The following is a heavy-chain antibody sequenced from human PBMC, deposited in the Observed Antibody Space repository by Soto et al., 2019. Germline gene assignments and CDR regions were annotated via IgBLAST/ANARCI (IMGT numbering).Heavy chain of an antibody. J-gene: IGHJ4*02. CDR2: IYPSDSDT. D-gene: IGHD3-3*01. Sequence: PGESLKISCKGSGHNFAGYWIAWVRQMPGKGLELMGIIYPSDSDTRYRPSFQGQVTISADKSISSAYLQWSSLRASDTAMYYCARGGVSTRSFDSWGQGTPVTVSS. CDR3: ARGGVSTRSFDS. CDR1: GHNFAGYW. V-gene: IGHV5-51*01.